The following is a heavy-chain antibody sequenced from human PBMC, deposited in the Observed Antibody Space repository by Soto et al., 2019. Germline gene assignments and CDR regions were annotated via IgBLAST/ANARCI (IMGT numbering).Heavy chain of an antibody. Sequence: GGSLRLSCAASGFTFSSYGMHWVRQAPGKGLEWVAVIWYDGSNKYYADSVKGRFTISRDNSKNTLYLQMNSLRAEDTAVYYCARDGYSGYDWRCSGGSCYSALDYWGQGTLVTVSS. D-gene: IGHD2-15*01. J-gene: IGHJ4*02. CDR2: IWYDGSNK. CDR1: GFTFSSYG. V-gene: IGHV3-33*01. CDR3: ARDGYSGYDWRCSGGSCYSALDY.